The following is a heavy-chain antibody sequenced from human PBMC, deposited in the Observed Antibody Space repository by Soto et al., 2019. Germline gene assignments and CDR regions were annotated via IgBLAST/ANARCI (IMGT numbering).Heavy chain of an antibody. CDR3: AKGYSSSWTTTLFDY. CDR1: GFTFSSYG. CDR2: ISYDGSNK. V-gene: IGHV3-30*18. D-gene: IGHD6-13*01. J-gene: IGHJ4*02. Sequence: GGTLRLSCAASGFTFSSYGMHWVRQAPGKGLEKVAVISYDGSNKYYADTVKGRFTISRDNSKNTLYLQMNSLRAEDTAVYYCAKGYSSSWTTTLFDYWGQGTLVTVST.